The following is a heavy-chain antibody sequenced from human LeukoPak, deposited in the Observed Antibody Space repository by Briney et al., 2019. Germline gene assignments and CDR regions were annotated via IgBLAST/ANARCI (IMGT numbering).Heavy chain of an antibody. Sequence: PGGSLRLSCAAPGFTFSSYWMHWVRQAPGKGLVWVSRINSDGSSTSYADSVKGRFTISRDNAKNSLYLQMNSLRVEDTAVYYCARDSRYSSGLGRDSWDYWGQGTLVTVSS. CDR1: GFTFSSYW. CDR2: INSDGSST. D-gene: IGHD6-19*01. CDR3: ARDSRYSSGLGRDSWDY. J-gene: IGHJ4*02. V-gene: IGHV3-74*01.